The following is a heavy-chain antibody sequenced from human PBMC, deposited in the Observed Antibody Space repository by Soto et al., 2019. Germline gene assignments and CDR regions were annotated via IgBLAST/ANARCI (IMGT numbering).Heavy chain of an antibody. D-gene: IGHD3-16*01. CDR2: ISWNSGSK. J-gene: IGHJ4*02. V-gene: IGHV3-9*01. Sequence: EVQLVESGGGFVQPGRSLRLSCAASGFTFDDYAMHWVRQAPGKGLEWVSGISWNSGSKAYADSVKGRFTISRDNAKNSLYLQMNSLRADDTALYYCAKGVVGVPAHIEYWGQGTLVTVSS. CDR1: GFTFDDYA. CDR3: AKGVVGVPAHIEY.